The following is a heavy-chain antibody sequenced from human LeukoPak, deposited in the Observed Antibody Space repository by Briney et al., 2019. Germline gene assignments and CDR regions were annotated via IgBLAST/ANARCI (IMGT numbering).Heavy chain of an antibody. CDR1: GGSFSGYY. Sequence: PSETLSLTCAVYGGSFSGYYWSWIRQPPGKGLEWIGRIYTSGSTNYNPSLKSRVTMSVDTSKNQFSLKLSSVTAADTAVYYCAREASGSYYEANFDYWGQGTLVTVSS. CDR3: AREASGSYYEANFDY. CDR2: IYTSGST. D-gene: IGHD1-26*01. V-gene: IGHV4-4*07. J-gene: IGHJ4*02.